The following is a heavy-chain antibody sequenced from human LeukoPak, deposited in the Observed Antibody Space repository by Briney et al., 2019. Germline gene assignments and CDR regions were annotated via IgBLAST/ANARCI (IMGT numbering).Heavy chain of an antibody. V-gene: IGHV4-34*01. D-gene: IGHD2-2*01. J-gene: IGHJ5*02. CDR3: ARGQVPAARGYNWFDP. CDR1: GWSFNDYY. Sequence: SETLSLTCAVYGWSFNDYYWNWIRHPPGKGREWIGEINARGDTNYNPSLKSRVTISVDTSKKQFSLRLTSMIAADTALYYCARGQVPAARGYNWFDPWGQGTLVTVSS. CDR2: INARGDT.